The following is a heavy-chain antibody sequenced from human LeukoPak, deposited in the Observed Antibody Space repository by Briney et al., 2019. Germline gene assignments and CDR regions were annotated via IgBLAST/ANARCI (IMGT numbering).Heavy chain of an antibody. CDR2: ISPSGDAT. CDR3: ARGLFYGSGQYYFDF. D-gene: IGHD3-10*01. V-gene: IGHV3-64*01. CDR1: GFTFSNSF. Sequence: GGSLRLSCAASGFTFSNSFMHWVRQAPGKGLEYVSAISPSGDATFYTNSFKGRFTVSRDNSKNTLFLQMGSLTTEDMAVYYCARGLFYGSGQYYFDFWGQGTLVTVSS. J-gene: IGHJ4*02.